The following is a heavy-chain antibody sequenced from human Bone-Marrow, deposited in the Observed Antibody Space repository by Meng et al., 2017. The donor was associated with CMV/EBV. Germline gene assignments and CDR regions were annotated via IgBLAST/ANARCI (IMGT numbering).Heavy chain of an antibody. CDR3: AKDGSRYYYSMDV. Sequence: GESLKISCAASGFTFSSYGMHWVRQAPGKGLEWVAVIWYDGSNKYYADSVKGRFTISRDNSKNTLYLQMNSLRAEDTAVYYCAKDGSRYYYSMDVWGQGTTVTVSS. CDR2: IWYDGSNK. D-gene: IGHD1-26*01. CDR1: GFTFSSYG. J-gene: IGHJ6*02. V-gene: IGHV3-33*06.